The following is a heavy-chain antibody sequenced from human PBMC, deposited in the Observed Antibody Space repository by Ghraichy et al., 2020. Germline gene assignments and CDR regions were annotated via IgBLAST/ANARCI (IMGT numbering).Heavy chain of an antibody. CDR2: ISSSSSYI. Sequence: GGSLRLSCAASGFTFSSYSMNWVRQAPGKGLEWVSSISSSSSYIYYADSVKGRFTISRDNAKNSLYLQMNSLRAEDTAVYYCARVGIAAAGLPIDYWGQGTLVTVSS. V-gene: IGHV3-21*01. D-gene: IGHD6-13*01. J-gene: IGHJ4*02. CDR1: GFTFSSYS. CDR3: ARVGIAAAGLPIDY.